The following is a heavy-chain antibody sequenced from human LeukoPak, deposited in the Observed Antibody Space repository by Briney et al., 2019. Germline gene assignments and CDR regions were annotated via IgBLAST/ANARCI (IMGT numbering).Heavy chain of an antibody. V-gene: IGHV4-61*10. CDR1: GGSISSGSYY. CDR2: IYYTGST. J-gene: IGHJ4*02. CDR3: ASGGYDLFDF. Sequence: SQTLSLTCTVSGGSISSGSYYWSWIRQPAGKGLEWIGYIYYTGSTNYNPSLKSRVTISIDKSKNQFSLKLSSVTAADTAVYYCASGGYDLFDFWGQGTLVTVSS. D-gene: IGHD5-12*01.